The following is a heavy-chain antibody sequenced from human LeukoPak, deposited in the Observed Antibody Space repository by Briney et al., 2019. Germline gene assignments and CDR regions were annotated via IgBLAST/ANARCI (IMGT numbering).Heavy chain of an antibody. CDR2: IYYSGST. V-gene: IGHV4-31*03. CDR1: GGSISSGGYY. Sequence: SETLSLTCTVSGGSISSGGYYWSWIRQHPGKGLEWIGYIYYSGSTYYNPSLKSRVTISVDRSKNQFSLKLSSVTAADTAVYYCARVGVRLRRNSSGWSVWGQGTLVTVSS. D-gene: IGHD6-19*01. CDR3: ARVGVRLRRNSSGWSV. J-gene: IGHJ4*02.